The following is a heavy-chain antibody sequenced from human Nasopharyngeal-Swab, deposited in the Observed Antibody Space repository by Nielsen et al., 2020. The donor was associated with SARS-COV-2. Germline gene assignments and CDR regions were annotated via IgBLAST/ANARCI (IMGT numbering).Heavy chain of an antibody. CDR3: ARSRLTIFGVVIGPFDY. CDR2: ISSSSSYT. V-gene: IGHV3-11*06. Sequence: GASMKISCAASGFTFSDYYMSWLRQSPGKRLEWVSYISSSSSYTNYADSVKGRFTISRDNAKNSLYLQMNSLRAEDTAVYYCARSRLTIFGVVIGPFDYWGQGTLVTVSS. J-gene: IGHJ4*02. D-gene: IGHD3-3*01. CDR1: GFTFSDYY.